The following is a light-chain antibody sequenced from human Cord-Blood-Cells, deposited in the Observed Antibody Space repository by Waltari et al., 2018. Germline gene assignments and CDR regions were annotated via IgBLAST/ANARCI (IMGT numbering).Light chain of an antibody. V-gene: IGKV1-8*01. J-gene: IGKJ5*01. CDR3: QQYYSYPIT. CDR2: AAS. CDR1: QGISSY. Sequence: AIRMTQSPSSFSASTGDRVTITCRASQGISSYLAWYQQKPGKAPKLLIYAASTLQSGVPSRFSGSGSGTDFTLTISCLQSEDFATYYYQQYYSYPITFGQGTRLEIK.